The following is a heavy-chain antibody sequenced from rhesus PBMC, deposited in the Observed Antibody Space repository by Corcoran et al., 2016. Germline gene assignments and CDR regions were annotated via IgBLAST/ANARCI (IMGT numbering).Heavy chain of an antibody. CDR3: ARLDGNWSDS. D-gene: IGHD4-35*01. Sequence: QVQLQESGPGLVKPSETLSLTCAVSGGSISSSNWWSWIRQSPGKGMDWIGYIYGGSGSTSSNPSLKSRVTISTDTSKNQFSLKLSSVTAADTAVYYCARLDGNWSDSWGQGVVVTVSS. J-gene: IGHJ6*01. V-gene: IGHV4-93*02. CDR1: GGSISSSNW. CDR2: IYGGSGST.